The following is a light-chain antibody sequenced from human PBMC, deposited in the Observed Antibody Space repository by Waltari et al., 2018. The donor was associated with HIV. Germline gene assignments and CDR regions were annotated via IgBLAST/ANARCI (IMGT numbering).Light chain of an antibody. CDR2: GAS. V-gene: IGKV3-15*01. CDR1: QSVSSN. Sequence: EIVMTQSPATLSVSPGERATLSCRASQSVSSNSAWYQQKTGQAPRLLSYGASTRATVIPARFSGSGYGTEFTLTCISLQSEDFAVYYCQQYNNWPSFTFGPGTKVDIK. J-gene: IGKJ3*01. CDR3: QQYNNWPSFT.